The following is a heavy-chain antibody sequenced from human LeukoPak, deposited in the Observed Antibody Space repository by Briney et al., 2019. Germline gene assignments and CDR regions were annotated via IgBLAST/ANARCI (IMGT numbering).Heavy chain of an antibody. Sequence: KSSETLSLTCTASGGSISSSSYYWSWIRQPPGKGLEWIGEINHSGSTNYNPSLKSRVTISVDTSKNQFSLKLSSVTAADTAVYYCARAGATGRGTFDYWGQGTLVTVSS. J-gene: IGHJ4*02. CDR3: ARAGATGRGTFDY. D-gene: IGHD1-14*01. V-gene: IGHV4-39*07. CDR1: GGSISSSSYY. CDR2: INHSGST.